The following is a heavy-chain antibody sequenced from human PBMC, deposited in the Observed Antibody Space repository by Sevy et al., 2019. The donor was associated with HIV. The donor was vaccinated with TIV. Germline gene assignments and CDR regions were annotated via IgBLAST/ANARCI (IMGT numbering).Heavy chain of an antibody. J-gene: IGHJ6*02. V-gene: IGHV3-66*01. Sequence: GGSLRLSCAASGFTVSSNYMSWVRQAPGKGLEWVSVIYSGGSTYYADSVKGIFTISRDNSKNTLYLQMNSLRAEDTAVYYCARVGYDFWSGYPLDVWGQGTTVTVSS. CDR3: ARVGYDFWSGYPLDV. CDR1: GFTVSSNY. CDR2: IYSGGST. D-gene: IGHD3-3*01.